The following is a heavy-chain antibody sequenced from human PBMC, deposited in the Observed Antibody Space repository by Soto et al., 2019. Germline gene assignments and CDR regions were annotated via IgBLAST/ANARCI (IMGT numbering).Heavy chain of an antibody. V-gene: IGHV1-18*01. CDR3: AITKREVIAAAVTDRYGMDV. CDR2: ISAYNGNT. CDR1: GYTFISYG. D-gene: IGHD6-13*01. J-gene: IGHJ6*02. Sequence: QVQLVQSGAEVKKPGASVKVSCKASGYTFISYGISWVRQAPGQGLEWMGWISAYNGNTNYAQKFQGRVTMSTDTSTSTANMELRSLRSDDTAGYYCAITKREVIAAAVTDRYGMDVWGQGTTVTVSS.